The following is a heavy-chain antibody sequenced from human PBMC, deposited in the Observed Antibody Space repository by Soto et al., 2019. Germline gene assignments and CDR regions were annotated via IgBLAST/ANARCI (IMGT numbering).Heavy chain of an antibody. Sequence: QVQLQESGPGLVKSSQTLSLTCSVSGGSISRSVYYWTWLRQHPGKGLEWIGHIYYAGSTYSNPSLKSRLSISLDTSKNQFSLKVSSVTAADTAVYYCARGLTTLYYFDSWGQGTLVSVSS. CDR3: ARGLTTLYYFDS. D-gene: IGHD1-1*01. V-gene: IGHV4-31*03. CDR1: GGSISRSVYY. CDR2: IYYAGST. J-gene: IGHJ4*02.